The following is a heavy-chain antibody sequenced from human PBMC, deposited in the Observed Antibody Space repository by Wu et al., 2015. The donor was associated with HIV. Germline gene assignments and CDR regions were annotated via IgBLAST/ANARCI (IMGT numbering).Heavy chain of an antibody. CDR2: IIPNHGGA. V-gene: IGHV1-69*11. CDR1: GGSFSRSG. D-gene: IGHD5-24*01. Sequence: QVQLVQSGAEVKKPGSSVKVSCKASGGSFSRSGISWVRQAPGKGFEWMGRIIPNHGGANYAEKFEGRVTITADEATNTAYMDLSRLRSEDTAVYYCARGHSRDGYTLGYWGQGTLVTVSS. J-gene: IGHJ4*02. CDR3: ARGHSRDGYTLGY.